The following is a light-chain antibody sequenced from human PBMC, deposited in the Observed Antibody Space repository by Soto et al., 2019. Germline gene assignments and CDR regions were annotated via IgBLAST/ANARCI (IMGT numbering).Light chain of an antibody. CDR3: SSYTSGTTLGV. CDR1: TSDIGYSNY. CDR2: EVN. J-gene: IGLJ3*02. V-gene: IGLV2-14*01. Sequence: QSALTQPASVSGSPGQSITISCTGTTSDIGYSNYVSWFQQHPGKAPKLMIFEVNNRPSGISNRFSGSKSGNTASLTISGLQAEDEADYYCSSYTSGTTLGVFGGGTKVTVL.